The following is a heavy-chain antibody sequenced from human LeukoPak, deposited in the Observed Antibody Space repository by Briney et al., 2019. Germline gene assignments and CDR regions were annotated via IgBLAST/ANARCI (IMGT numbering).Heavy chain of an antibody. CDR2: INPNSGGT. Sequence: GASVKVSCKASGYTFTGYYMHWVRQAPGQGLEWMGWINPNSGGTNYAQKFQGRVTMTRDTSISTAYMELSRLRSDDTAVYYCARSDRIVATTDFDYWGQGTLVTVSS. V-gene: IGHV1-2*02. D-gene: IGHD5-12*01. CDR3: ARSDRIVATTDFDY. CDR1: GYTFTGYY. J-gene: IGHJ4*02.